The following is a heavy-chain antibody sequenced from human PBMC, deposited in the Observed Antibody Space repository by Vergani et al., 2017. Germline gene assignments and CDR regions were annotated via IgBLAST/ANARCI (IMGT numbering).Heavy chain of an antibody. V-gene: IGHV3-48*01. CDR2: ISSSSSTI. CDR1: GFTFDDYA. J-gene: IGHJ3*02. Sequence: VQLVESGGGVVQPGRSLRLSCAASGFTFDDYAMHWVRQAPGKGLEWVSYISSSSSTIYYADSVKGRFTISRDNAKNSLYLQMNSLRAEDTAVYYCARDQVLSPRDAFDIWGQGTMVTVSS. D-gene: IGHD2-8*01. CDR3: ARDQVLSPRDAFDI.